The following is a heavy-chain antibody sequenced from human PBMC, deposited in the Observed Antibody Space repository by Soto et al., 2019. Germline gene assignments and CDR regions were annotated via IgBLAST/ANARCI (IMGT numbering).Heavy chain of an antibody. J-gene: IGHJ3*02. CDR1: GFTFSDHY. Sequence: VQLVEFGGGSVKPGGSLRLSCAVYGFTFSDHYMTWIRQAPGKGLEWVSDISTSGSTINYADSVKGRFTISRDNAKNSRYLQMDSLIPEDTAVYYCARAISWGGFDIWGQGTTGTVS. CDR3: ARAISWGGFDI. V-gene: IGHV3-11*01. D-gene: IGHD2-2*02. CDR2: ISTSGSTI.